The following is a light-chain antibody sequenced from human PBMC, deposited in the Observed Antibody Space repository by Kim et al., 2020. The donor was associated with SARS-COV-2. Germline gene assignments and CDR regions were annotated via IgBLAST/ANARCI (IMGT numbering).Light chain of an antibody. V-gene: IGKV1-39*01. CDR1: QSINSY. CDR3: QQTYSTPYT. Sequence: DIQMTRSPSSLSAFVGDRVTITCRASQSINSYLNWYQQKPGKAPKLLIYSASSLQSGVPSRFSGSGSGTDFTLTISSLQPEDFATYYCQQTYSTPYTFGQGTKLEI. CDR2: SAS. J-gene: IGKJ2*01.